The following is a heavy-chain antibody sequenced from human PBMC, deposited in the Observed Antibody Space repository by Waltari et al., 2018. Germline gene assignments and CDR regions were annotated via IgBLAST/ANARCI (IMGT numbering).Heavy chain of an antibody. Sequence: EGQLVESGGGLVQPGGSLRLSCAASGFTFSNYWMHWVRQAPGKGLVWVSRIANDGSGTTYADSVKGRFTIYRDNAKNTLYLQMNSLRAEDTAVYYCASSPVLFGDWGQGTLVTVSS. CDR1: GFTFSNYW. J-gene: IGHJ4*02. CDR2: IANDGSGT. D-gene: IGHD3-16*01. CDR3: ASSPVLFGD. V-gene: IGHV3-74*02.